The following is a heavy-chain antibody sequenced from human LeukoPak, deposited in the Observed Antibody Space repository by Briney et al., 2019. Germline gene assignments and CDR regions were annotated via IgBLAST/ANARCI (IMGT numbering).Heavy chain of an antibody. CDR3: ARLSHKRWLQCFDY. CDR1: GGSFSGYY. Sequence: SETLSLTCAVYGGSFSGYYWSWIRQPPGKGLEWIGEINHSGSTNYNPSLKSRVTISVDTSKNQFSLKLSSVTAADTAVYYCARLSHKRWLQCFDYWGQGTLVTVSS. D-gene: IGHD5-24*01. CDR2: INHSGST. J-gene: IGHJ4*02. V-gene: IGHV4-34*01.